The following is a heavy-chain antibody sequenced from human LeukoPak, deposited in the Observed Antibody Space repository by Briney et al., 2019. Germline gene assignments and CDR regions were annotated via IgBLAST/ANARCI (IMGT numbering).Heavy chain of an antibody. CDR3: ATPTYYYDSSGYSLDY. D-gene: IGHD3-22*01. CDR2: IRYDGSNK. Sequence: GGSLRLSCAASGFTFSSYGMIWVRQAPGKGLEWVAFIRYDGSNKYYADSVKGRFTISRDNSKNTLYLQMNSLRAEDTAVYYCATPTYYYDSSGYSLDYWGQGTLVTVSS. CDR1: GFTFSSYG. V-gene: IGHV3-30*02. J-gene: IGHJ4*02.